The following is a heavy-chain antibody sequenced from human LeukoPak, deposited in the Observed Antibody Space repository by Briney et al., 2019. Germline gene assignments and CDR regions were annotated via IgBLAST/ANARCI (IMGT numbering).Heavy chain of an antibody. Sequence: SGTLSLTCAVSGGSISSSNWWSWVRQPPGKRLGWIGEIYHSGSTNYNPSLKSRVTISVDKSKNQFSLKLSSVTAADTAVYYCAKAGDYVWGSYRYLDYWGQGTLVTVSS. CDR2: IYHSGST. CDR1: GGSISSSNW. D-gene: IGHD3-16*02. CDR3: AKAGDYVWGSYRYLDY. J-gene: IGHJ4*02. V-gene: IGHV4-4*02.